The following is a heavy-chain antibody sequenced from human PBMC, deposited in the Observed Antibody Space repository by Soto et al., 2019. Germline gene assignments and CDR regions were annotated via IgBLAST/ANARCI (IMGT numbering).Heavy chain of an antibody. D-gene: IGHD3-10*01. CDR3: ARHYGSGPFYYYYYGMDV. Sequence: QVQLVQSGAEVKKSGSSVKVSCKASGGTFSSYAISWVRQAPGQGLEWMGGIIPIFGTANYAQKFQGRVTITADESTSTAYMELSSLRSEDTAVYYCARHYGSGPFYYYYYGMDVWGQGTTVTVSS. V-gene: IGHV1-69*01. J-gene: IGHJ6*02. CDR2: IIPIFGTA. CDR1: GGTFSSYA.